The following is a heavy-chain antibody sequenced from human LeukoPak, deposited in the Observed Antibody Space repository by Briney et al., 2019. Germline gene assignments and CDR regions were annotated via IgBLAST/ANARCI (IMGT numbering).Heavy chain of an antibody. CDR3: ARHSGSYYIEYYFDY. V-gene: IGHV1-2*02. D-gene: IGHD1-26*01. CDR2: INPNSGGT. CDR1: GYTFTGYY. Sequence: ASVKVSCKASGYTFTGYYMHWVRQAPGQGLEWMGWINPNSGGTNYAQKFQGRVTMTRDTSISTAYMELSRLRSDDTAVYYCARHSGSYYIEYYFDYWGQGTLVTVSS. J-gene: IGHJ4*02.